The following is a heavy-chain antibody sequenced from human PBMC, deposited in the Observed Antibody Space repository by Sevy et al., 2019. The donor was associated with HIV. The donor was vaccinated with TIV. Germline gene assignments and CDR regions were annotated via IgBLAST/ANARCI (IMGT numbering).Heavy chain of an antibody. CDR3: AGPILTYNNGWSYYDY. CDR1: GASISSSGYY. CDR2: INYSGST. J-gene: IGHJ4*02. D-gene: IGHD6-19*01. V-gene: IGHV4-39*01. Sequence: SETLSLTCTVSGASISSSGYYWGWIRQPPGKGLECIASINYSGSTFYNPSLKSRVTISADTSKNQFSLDLNSVTAADTAIYYCAGPILTYNNGWSYYDYWCQGTVVTVSS.